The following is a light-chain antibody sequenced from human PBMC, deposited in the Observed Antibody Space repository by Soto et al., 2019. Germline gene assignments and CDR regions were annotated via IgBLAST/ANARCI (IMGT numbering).Light chain of an antibody. CDR3: QQSFSPPYT. V-gene: IGKV1-39*01. CDR1: QSLSSR. Sequence: IQMTQSPSSLSASVGDRVTITCRASQSLSSRLTLYQQKPGEAPKLLIYEPSSFHSGVPSRFSGSGSETDFTLTINSLQPEDFATYYCQQSFSPPYTFGQGTKLEIK. J-gene: IGKJ2*01. CDR2: EPS.